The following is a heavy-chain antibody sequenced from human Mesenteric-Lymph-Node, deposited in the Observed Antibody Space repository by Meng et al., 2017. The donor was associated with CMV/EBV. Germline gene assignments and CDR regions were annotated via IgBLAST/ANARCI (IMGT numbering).Heavy chain of an antibody. CDR2: IRSKAYGGTT. CDR3: AKAATLPDY. J-gene: IGHJ4*02. CDR1: GFTFGDYA. Sequence: GESLKISCTASGFTFGDYAMSWVRQAPGKGLEWVGFIRSKAYGGTTEYAASVKGRFTISRDDSKSIAYLQMNSLRAEDTAVYYCAKAATLPDYWGQGTLVTVSS. V-gene: IGHV3-49*04.